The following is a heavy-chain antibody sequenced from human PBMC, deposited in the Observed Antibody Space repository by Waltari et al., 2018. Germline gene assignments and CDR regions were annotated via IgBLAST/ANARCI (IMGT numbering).Heavy chain of an antibody. J-gene: IGHJ5*02. D-gene: IGHD4-17*01. Sequence: QVQLVQSGAEVKKPGASVKVSCKASGYTFTSYGISWVRPAPGQGLEWMGWISADNGNTNYAQKLQGRVTMTTDTSTSTAYMELRSLRSDDTAVYYCARHPDYGDFYNWFDPWGQGTLVTVSS. CDR2: ISADNGNT. V-gene: IGHV1-18*01. CDR3: ARHPDYGDFYNWFDP. CDR1: GYTFTSYG.